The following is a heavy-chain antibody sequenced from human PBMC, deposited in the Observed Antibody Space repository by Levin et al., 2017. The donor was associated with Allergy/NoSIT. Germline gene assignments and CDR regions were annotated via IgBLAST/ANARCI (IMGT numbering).Heavy chain of an antibody. J-gene: IGHJ6*03. V-gene: IGHV3-11*01. D-gene: IGHD3-10*01. CDR1: GFTFSDSY. Sequence: LSLTCAASGFTFSDSYMSWIRQAPGKGLEWVSYISSSGSTIYYADSVKGRFTISRDNAKNSLYLQMNSLRAEDTAVYYCARDIGGEILGDYYMDVWGKGTTVTVSS. CDR3: ARDIGGEILGDYYMDV. CDR2: ISSSGSTI.